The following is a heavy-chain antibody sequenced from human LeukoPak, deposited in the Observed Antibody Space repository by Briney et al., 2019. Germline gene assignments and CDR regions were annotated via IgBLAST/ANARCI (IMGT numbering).Heavy chain of an antibody. CDR3: AAASSSTSAGYFQD. CDR1: GYLFTTYW. CDR2: IYPGDSET. V-gene: IGHV5-51*01. Sequence: GGSLKISCEGSGYLFTTYWIGWVRRVPGKGLKWMGAIYPGDSETTYSPSFQGQVTISVHKSIRTAYLQWSSLKASDSAIYYCAAASSSTSAGYFQDWGQGTLVTVSS. J-gene: IGHJ1*01. D-gene: IGHD2-2*01.